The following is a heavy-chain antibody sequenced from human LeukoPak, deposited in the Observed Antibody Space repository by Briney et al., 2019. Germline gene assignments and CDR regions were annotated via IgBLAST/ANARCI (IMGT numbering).Heavy chain of an antibody. Sequence: SETLSLTCTVSGGSISSYYWSWIRQPPGKGLEWIGYIYYSGSTNYNPSLKSRVTISVDTSKNQFSLKLSSVTAADTAVYYCARSSIAAAASEGVDYWGQGTLVTVSS. D-gene: IGHD6-13*01. V-gene: IGHV4-59*01. J-gene: IGHJ4*02. CDR3: ARSSIAAAASEGVDY. CDR2: IYYSGST. CDR1: GGSISSYY.